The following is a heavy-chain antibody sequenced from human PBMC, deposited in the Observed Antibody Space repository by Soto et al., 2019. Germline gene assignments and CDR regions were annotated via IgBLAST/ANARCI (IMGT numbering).Heavy chain of an antibody. CDR1: GYTLTNYG. J-gene: IGHJ3*02. V-gene: IGHV1-18*04. CDR3: ATDGPSNSGNLYAFDI. D-gene: IGHD5-12*01. Sequence: QAQLVQSGAEVKKSGASVRVSCKASGYTLTNYGVTWVRQAPGQGLEWLGRVTPYKADTNSAQNLQGRVTMATDTSTNTAYLELRSLRSDDTAVYFCATDGPSNSGNLYAFDIW. CDR2: VTPYKADT.